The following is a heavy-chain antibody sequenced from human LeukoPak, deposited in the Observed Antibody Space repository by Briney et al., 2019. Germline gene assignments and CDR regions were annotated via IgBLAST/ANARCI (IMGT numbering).Heavy chain of an antibody. CDR3: ARGGLRYYFDY. CDR2: IYYSGST. CDR1: GGSISSYY. J-gene: IGHJ4*02. Sequence: SETLSLTCTVSGGSISSYYWSWIRQPPGKGLEWIGYIYYSGSTNYNPSLKSRVTISVDTSKNQFSLKLSSVTAADTAVYYCARGGLRYYFDYWGQGTLVTVSS. D-gene: IGHD5/OR15-5a*01. V-gene: IGHV4-59*12.